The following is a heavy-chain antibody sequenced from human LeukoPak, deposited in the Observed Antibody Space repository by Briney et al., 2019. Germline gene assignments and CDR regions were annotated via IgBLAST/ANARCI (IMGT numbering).Heavy chain of an antibody. CDR3: AKEDYDSSGYYAYYFDY. CDR2: ISGSGGST. J-gene: IGHJ4*02. Sequence: GGSLRLSCAASRFTFSSYAMSWLRQAPGKGLELVSAISGSGGSTYYADSVKGRFTISRDNSKNTLYLQMNSLRAEDRAVYYCAKEDYDSSGYYAYYFDYWGQGTLVTVSS. D-gene: IGHD3-22*01. CDR1: RFTFSSYA. V-gene: IGHV3-23*01.